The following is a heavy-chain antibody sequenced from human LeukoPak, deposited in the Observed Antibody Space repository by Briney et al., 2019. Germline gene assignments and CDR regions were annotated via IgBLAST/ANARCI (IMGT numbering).Heavy chain of an antibody. Sequence: SETLSLTCTVSGASISPYYWSWVRQPAGKGLEWIGHIHASGSTNYNPSLKSRVTMSLDTSKSQLSLKLNSVTAADTAVYYCAKEGMIRGVIDYRGQGALVTVSS. CDR3: AKEGMIRGVIDY. D-gene: IGHD3-10*01. CDR2: IHASGST. CDR1: GASISPYY. J-gene: IGHJ4*02. V-gene: IGHV4-4*07.